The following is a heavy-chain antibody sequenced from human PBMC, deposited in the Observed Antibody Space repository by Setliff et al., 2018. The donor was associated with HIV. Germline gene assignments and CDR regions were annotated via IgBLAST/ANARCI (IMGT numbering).Heavy chain of an antibody. Sequence: PSETLSLTCTVSGGSISSYYWSWIRQPAGKGLEWIGRIFYSGSTNYNPSLKSRVTISVDASKNQFSLRLSSVTAADTAVYYCARGFLRSRRRWFDPWGQGTLVTVSS. CDR3: ARGFLRSRRRWFDP. CDR2: IFYSGST. D-gene: IGHD4-17*01. V-gene: IGHV4-4*07. J-gene: IGHJ5*02. CDR1: GGSISSYY.